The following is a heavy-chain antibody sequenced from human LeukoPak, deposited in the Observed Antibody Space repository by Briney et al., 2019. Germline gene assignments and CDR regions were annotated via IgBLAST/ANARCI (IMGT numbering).Heavy chain of an antibody. D-gene: IGHD2-15*01. J-gene: IGHJ5*02. Sequence: PGRSLRLSCAASGFTFSSYGMHWVRQAPGKGLEWVAVISYDGSNKYYADSVKGRFTISRDNSKNTLYLQMNSLRAEDTAVHYCAKARDIVVVVAATPPWFDPWGQGTLVTVSS. CDR3: AKARDIVVVVAATPPWFDP. V-gene: IGHV3-30*18. CDR2: ISYDGSNK. CDR1: GFTFSSYG.